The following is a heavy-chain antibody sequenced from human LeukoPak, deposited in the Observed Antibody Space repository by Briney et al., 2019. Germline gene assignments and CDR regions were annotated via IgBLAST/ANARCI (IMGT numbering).Heavy chain of an antibody. CDR1: GYTFTNYG. J-gene: IGHJ5*02. CDR2: ISANSGKT. D-gene: IGHD3-10*01. CDR3: ARDRALGSGWFDP. Sequence: ASVKVSCKTSGYTFTNYGISWVRQAPGQGLEWMGWISANSGKTNYAQKLQGRAIMTTDISTSTAYMYLRSLGSDDSAVYYCARDRALGSGWFDPWGQGTLVTVSS. V-gene: IGHV1-18*01.